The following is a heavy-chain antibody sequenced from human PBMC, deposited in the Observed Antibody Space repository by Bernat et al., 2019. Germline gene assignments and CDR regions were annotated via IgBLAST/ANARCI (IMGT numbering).Heavy chain of an antibody. V-gene: IGHV3-30*18. CDR2: ISYDGSNK. CDR1: GFSFSRSV. J-gene: IGHJ3*02. CDR3: AKDESSGIFGVNAFDI. D-gene: IGHD3-3*01. Sequence: QVQLVESGGGVVQPGRSLRLSCAASGFSFSRSVMHWVRQAPGKGLEWVAVISYDGSNKYYADSVKGRFTISRDNSKNTLYLQMNSLRAEDTAVYYCAKDESSGIFGVNAFDIWGQGTMVTVSS.